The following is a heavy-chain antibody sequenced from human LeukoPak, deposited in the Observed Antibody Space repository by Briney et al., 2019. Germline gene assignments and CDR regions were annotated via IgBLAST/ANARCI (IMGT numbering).Heavy chain of an antibody. Sequence: PSETLSLTCTVSGGSISSSSYYWGWIRQPPGKGLEWIGSIYYSGSTYYNPSLKSRVTISVDTSKNQFSLKLSSVTAADTAVYYCASCIAKTSLTNFDYWGQGTLVTVSS. CDR1: GGSISSSSYY. J-gene: IGHJ4*02. V-gene: IGHV4-39*01. CDR3: ASCIAKTSLTNFDY. CDR2: IYYSGST. D-gene: IGHD2-15*01.